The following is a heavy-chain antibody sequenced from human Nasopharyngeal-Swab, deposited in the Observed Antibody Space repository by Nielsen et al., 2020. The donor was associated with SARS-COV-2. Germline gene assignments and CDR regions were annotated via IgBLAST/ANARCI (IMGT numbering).Heavy chain of an antibody. J-gene: IGHJ4*02. CDR3: AIQWLVRGFDY. Sequence: ASVKVSCKASGYTFTSYAMHWVRQAPGQRLEWMGWINAGNGNTKYSQKFQGRVTITRDTSASTAYMKLSSLRSEDTAVYYCAIQWLVRGFDYWGQGTLVTVSS. V-gene: IGHV1-3*01. D-gene: IGHD6-19*01. CDR1: GYTFTSYA. CDR2: INAGNGNT.